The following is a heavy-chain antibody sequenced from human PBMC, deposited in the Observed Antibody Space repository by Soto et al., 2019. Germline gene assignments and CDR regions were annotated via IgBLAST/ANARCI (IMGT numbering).Heavy chain of an antibody. J-gene: IGHJ6*02. Sequence: QVQLVQSGAEVKKPGSSVKVSCKASGGTFSSYAISWVRQAPGQGLEWMGGIIPIPGTANYAQKFQGRVTMTADESTSTAYMELSSVRSEDTAVYYCARSQGSSTSLEIYYYYYYGMEVWGQGTTVTVSS. D-gene: IGHD2-2*01. CDR3: ARSQGSSTSLEIYYYYYYGMEV. V-gene: IGHV1-69*01. CDR2: IIPIPGTA. CDR1: GGTFSSYA.